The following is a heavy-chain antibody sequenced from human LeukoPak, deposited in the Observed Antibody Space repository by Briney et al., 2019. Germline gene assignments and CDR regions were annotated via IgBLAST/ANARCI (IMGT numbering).Heavy chain of an antibody. CDR2: ISSSSISI. J-gene: IGHJ6*03. D-gene: IGHD6-13*01. V-gene: IGHV3-21*01. CDR3: ARPQLGMGYSYYMDV. Sequence: GGSLRLSCEASGFTFSSYSINWVRKAPGKGLEWVSSISSSSISISYADSVKGRFAISRDNAKNSLYLQMNSLRAEDTAVYYCARPQLGMGYSYYMDVWGKGTTVTVSS. CDR1: GFTFSSYS.